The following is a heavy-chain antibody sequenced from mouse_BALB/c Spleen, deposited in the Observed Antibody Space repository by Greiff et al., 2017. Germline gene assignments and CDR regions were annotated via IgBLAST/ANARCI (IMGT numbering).Heavy chain of an antibody. D-gene: IGHD4-1*02. J-gene: IGHJ3*01. CDR3: ARPQLAY. CDR1: GFAFSSYD. Sequence: EVQGVESGGGLVKPGGSLKLSCAASGFAFSSYDMSWVRQTPEKRLEWVAYISSGGGSTYYPDTVKGRFTISRDNAKNTLYLQMSSLKSEDTAMYYCARPQLAYWGQGTLVTVSA. V-gene: IGHV5-12-1*01. CDR2: ISSGGGST.